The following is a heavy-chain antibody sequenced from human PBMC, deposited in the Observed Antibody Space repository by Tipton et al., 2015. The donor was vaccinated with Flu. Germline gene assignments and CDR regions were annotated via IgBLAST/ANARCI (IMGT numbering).Heavy chain of an antibody. CDR3: AREGSTGTNNFDY. CDR2: TYYRSKWFS. V-gene: IGHV6-1*01. Sequence: GLVKPSQTLSLTCAISGDSVSTYSASWSWIRQSPSRGLEWLGRTYYRSKWFSDYAVSVKGRISINPDTSNNQFSLQLTSVAAEDTAVYYCAREGSTGTNNFDYWGQGTLVTVSS. D-gene: IGHD1-1*01. J-gene: IGHJ4*02. CDR1: GDSVSTYSAS.